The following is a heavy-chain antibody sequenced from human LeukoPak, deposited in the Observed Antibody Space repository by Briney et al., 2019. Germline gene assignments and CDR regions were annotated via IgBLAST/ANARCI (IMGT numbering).Heavy chain of an antibody. CDR2: ISAYNGNT. Sequence: ASVKDSCKASGYTFTSYGISWVRQAPGQGLEWMGWISAYNGNTNYAQKLQGRVTMTTDTSTSTAYMELRSLRSDDTAVYYCARDNYDSSGYYYVGSHNWFDPWGQGTLVTVSS. CDR1: GYTFTSYG. D-gene: IGHD3-22*01. CDR3: ARDNYDSSGYYYVGSHNWFDP. J-gene: IGHJ5*02. V-gene: IGHV1-18*01.